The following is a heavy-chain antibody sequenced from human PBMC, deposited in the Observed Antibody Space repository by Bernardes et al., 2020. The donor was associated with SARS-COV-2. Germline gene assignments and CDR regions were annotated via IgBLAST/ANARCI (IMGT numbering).Heavy chain of an antibody. V-gene: IGHV3-74*01. CDR1: GFTFSRYW. CDR2: VNTDGSST. CDR3: ARSDFYDGSGYYYGH. J-gene: IGHJ4*02. Sequence: GGSLRLSCAASGFTFSRYWMHWVRQGPGKGLVWASRVNTDGSSTSYADSVMGRFTISRDNAKNTLYLQMNSLTVEDTAVYYCARSDFYDGSGYYYGHWGQGTLVTVSS. D-gene: IGHD3-22*01.